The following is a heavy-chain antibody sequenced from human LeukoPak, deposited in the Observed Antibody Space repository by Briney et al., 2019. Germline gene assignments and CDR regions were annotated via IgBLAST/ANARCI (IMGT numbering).Heavy chain of an antibody. Sequence: GGSLRLSCAASGFSFSDYTMNWVRQAPGKGLEWVSSISSSGTYIHYADSVKGRFTISRDNAKNSLYLQMNSLRAEDTAVYYCASKSRGSPVDYWGQGTLVTVSS. CDR2: ISSSGTYI. V-gene: IGHV3-21*01. CDR1: GFSFSDYT. CDR3: ASKSRGSPVDY. J-gene: IGHJ4*02.